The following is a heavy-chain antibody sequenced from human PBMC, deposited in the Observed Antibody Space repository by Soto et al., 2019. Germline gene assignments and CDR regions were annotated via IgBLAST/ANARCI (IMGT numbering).Heavy chain of an antibody. CDR1: GFIPSSYV. V-gene: IGHV3-23*01. CDR3: AKDAIMVSSSFNYFDF. CDR2: ISGSGGAT. Sequence: GGSLILSCVASGFIPSSYVMSWVRQAPGKGLEWVSGISGSGGATSYADSVKGRFTISRDNSKNTLYLQMNSLSAEDTAIYYCAKDAIMVSSSFNYFDFWGQGALVTVSS. J-gene: IGHJ4*02. D-gene: IGHD6-13*01.